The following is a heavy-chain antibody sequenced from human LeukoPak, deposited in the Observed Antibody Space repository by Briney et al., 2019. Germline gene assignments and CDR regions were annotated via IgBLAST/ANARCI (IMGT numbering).Heavy chain of an antibody. J-gene: IGHJ4*02. CDR2: ISSGSSTI. Sequence: GGSLRLSCAASGFTFSSYSMNWVRQAPGKGLEWVSYISSGSSTIYYADSVKGRFTVSRDNADNSLYLQMNSLRAEDTAIYYCTRVGYIDEGIDYWGQGTLVTVSS. D-gene: IGHD5-24*01. CDR3: TRVGYIDEGIDY. V-gene: IGHV3-48*01. CDR1: GFTFSSYS.